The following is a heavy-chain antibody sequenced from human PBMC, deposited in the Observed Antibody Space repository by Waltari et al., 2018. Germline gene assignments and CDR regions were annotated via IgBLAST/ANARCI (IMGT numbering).Heavy chain of an antibody. V-gene: IGHV1-69*12. CDR3: ARRKLGVAFDM. D-gene: IGHD1-26*01. CDR2: IIPRLGKP. CDR1: GGSFGSCS. J-gene: IGHJ3*02. Sequence: QVHLVQSAAEVKKPGSSMKISCKPSGGSFGSCSIDWVRQAAGQGLEWMRVIIPRLGKPQYEQRFQGRLILTADASTTTAHLELSGLRSDETAIYYCARRKLGVAFDMWGQGTLVTVSS.